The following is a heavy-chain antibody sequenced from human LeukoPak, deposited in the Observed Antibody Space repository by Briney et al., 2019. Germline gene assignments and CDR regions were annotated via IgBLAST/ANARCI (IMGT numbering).Heavy chain of an antibody. CDR1: GFTFSDYY. V-gene: IGHV3-11*01. CDR2: ISSSGSTI. D-gene: IGHD3-22*01. Sequence: GGSLRLSCAASGFTFSDYYMSWIRQAPGKGLEWVSYISSSGSTIYYADSVKGRFTISRDNAKNSLYLQMNSLRAEDTAVYYCARVHYSYSSGYYYSYFDYWGQGTLVTVSS. CDR3: ARVHYSYSSGYYYSYFDY. J-gene: IGHJ4*02.